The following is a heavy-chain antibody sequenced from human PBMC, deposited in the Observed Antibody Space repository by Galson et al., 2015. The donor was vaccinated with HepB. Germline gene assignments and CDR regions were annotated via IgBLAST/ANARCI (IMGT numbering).Heavy chain of an antibody. CDR2: ISNDGSDK. V-gene: IGHV3-30*18. CDR3: VKDEGHCSGGSCYRQDK. J-gene: IGHJ4*02. Sequence: SLRLSCAASGFTFRTYGMHWVRQAPGKGLEWVSVISNDGSDKYHIDSVKGRFTISRDNSKNTLYLQMNSLRPEDTAVYYCVKDEGHCSGGSCYRQDKWGQGTLVTVSS. D-gene: IGHD2-15*01. CDR1: GFTFRTYG.